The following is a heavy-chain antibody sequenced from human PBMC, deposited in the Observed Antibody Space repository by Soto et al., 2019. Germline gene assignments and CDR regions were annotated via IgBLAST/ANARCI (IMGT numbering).Heavy chain of an antibody. D-gene: IGHD1-7*01. V-gene: IGHV3-64D*08. CDR2: ISSNGGST. Sequence: PGGSLRLSCSASGFTFSSYATHWVRQAPGKGLEYVSAISSNGGSTYYADSVKGRFTISRDNSKNTLYLQMSSLRAEDTAVYYCVKDYYNWNYEATNAFDIWGQGTMVTVSS. CDR1: GFTFSSYA. J-gene: IGHJ3*02. CDR3: VKDYYNWNYEATNAFDI.